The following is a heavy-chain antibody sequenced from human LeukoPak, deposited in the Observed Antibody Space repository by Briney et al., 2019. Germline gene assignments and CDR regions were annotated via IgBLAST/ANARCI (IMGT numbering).Heavy chain of an antibody. Sequence: GESLKISCKASGYSFTSYWIAWVRQTPGKGLEWKGIIYPGDSATRYSPSFQGQVTISADKSISTAYLQWSSLKASDTAMYYCARHADSSGLGDAFDIWGHGTMVTVSS. CDR3: ARHADSSGLGDAFDI. CDR2: IYPGDSAT. V-gene: IGHV5-51*01. CDR1: GYSFTSYW. D-gene: IGHD3-22*01. J-gene: IGHJ3*02.